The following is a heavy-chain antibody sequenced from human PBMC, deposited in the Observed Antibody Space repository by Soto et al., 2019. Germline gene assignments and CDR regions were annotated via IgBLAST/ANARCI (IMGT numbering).Heavy chain of an antibody. CDR3: ARSIVATILTTNYYYYGMDV. V-gene: IGHV1-69*13. Sequence: ASVKVSCKASGGTFSSYAISWVRQAPGQGLEWMGGIIPIFGTANYAQKFQGRVTITADESTSTAYMELSSLRSEDTAVYYCARSIVATILTTNYYYYGMDVWGQGTTVTVSS. CDR1: GGTFSSYA. J-gene: IGHJ6*02. D-gene: IGHD5-12*01. CDR2: IIPIFGTA.